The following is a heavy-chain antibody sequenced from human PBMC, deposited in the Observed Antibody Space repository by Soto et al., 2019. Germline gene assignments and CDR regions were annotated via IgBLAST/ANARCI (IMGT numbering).Heavy chain of an antibody. J-gene: IGHJ3*01. V-gene: IGHV1-18*01. CDR1: GYTFTSSG. Sequence: QVQLVQSGAEVKKPGASVKVSCKDSGYTFTSSGMSWVRQAPGQVLEWMGWISAHTGSSEYAQMFQGRVTQTTNSSTSTAYMELRSLRSDDTAVYYCARAFFYQGSDSRGYSFDAFDFWGPGTLVTVSS. CDR3: ARAFFYQGSDSRGYSFDAFDF. CDR2: ISAHTGSS. D-gene: IGHD3-22*01.